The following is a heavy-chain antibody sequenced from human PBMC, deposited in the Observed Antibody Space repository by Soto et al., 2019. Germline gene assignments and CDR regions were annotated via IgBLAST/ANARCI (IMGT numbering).Heavy chain of an antibody. J-gene: IGHJ4*02. CDR2: ISGSGGHT. CDR3: AKSDGSCYSCLDF. V-gene: IGHV3-23*01. CDR1: GFTFGGND. D-gene: IGHD2-15*01. Sequence: PGGSLRLSCAASGFTFGGNDMSWVRQAPGKGLEWVSAISGSGGHTYYADSVKGRFTISRDNSKNTLYLQMNSLRAEDTAVYYCAKSDGSCYSCLDFWGQGTLVTVSS.